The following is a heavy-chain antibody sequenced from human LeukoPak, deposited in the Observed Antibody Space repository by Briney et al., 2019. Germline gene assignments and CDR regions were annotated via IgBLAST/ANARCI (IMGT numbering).Heavy chain of an antibody. V-gene: IGHV3-23*01. CDR2: ISGSGGST. CDR1: GFTFSSYA. Sequence: PGGSLRLSCAASGFTFSSYAIGWVRQAPGKGLEWVSAISGSGGSTYYADSVKGRFTISRDNSKNTLYLQMNSLRAEDTAVYYCANLRMVRGVAFFPDAFDIWGQGTMVTVSS. J-gene: IGHJ3*02. D-gene: IGHD3-10*01. CDR3: ANLRMVRGVAFFPDAFDI.